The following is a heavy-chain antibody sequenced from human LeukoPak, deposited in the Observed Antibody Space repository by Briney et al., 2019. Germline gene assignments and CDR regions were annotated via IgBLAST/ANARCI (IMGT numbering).Heavy chain of an antibody. CDR2: IIPILGIA. CDR3: ARYSRPNGSWFHFDY. J-gene: IGHJ4*02. Sequence: ASVKVSCKASGGTFSSYAISWVRQAPGQGLEWMGRIIPILGIANYAQKFQGRVTITADKSTSTAYMELSSLRSEDTAVYYCARYSRPNGSWFHFDYWGQGTLVTASS. CDR1: GGTFSSYA. V-gene: IGHV1-69*04. D-gene: IGHD6-13*01.